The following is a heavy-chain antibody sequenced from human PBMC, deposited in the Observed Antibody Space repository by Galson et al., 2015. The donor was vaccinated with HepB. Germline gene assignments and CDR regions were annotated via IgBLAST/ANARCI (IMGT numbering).Heavy chain of an antibody. CDR1: GYTFTGYY. Sequence: SVKVSCKASGYTFTGYYMHWVRQAPGQGLEWMGWINPNSGGTNYAQKFQGRVTMTRDTSISTAYMELSRLRSDDTAVYYCARVPYCSSTSCSPYNWFDPWGQGTLVTVSS. CDR3: ARVPYCSSTSCSPYNWFDP. V-gene: IGHV1-2*02. CDR2: INPNSGGT. J-gene: IGHJ5*02. D-gene: IGHD2-2*01.